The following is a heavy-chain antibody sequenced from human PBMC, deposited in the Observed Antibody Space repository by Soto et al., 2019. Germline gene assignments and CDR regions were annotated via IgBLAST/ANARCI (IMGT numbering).Heavy chain of an antibody. CDR1: GFTFSSYG. CDR2: ISYDGSNK. Sequence: QVQLVESGGGVVQPGRSLRLSCAASGFTFSSYGMHWVRQAPGKGLEWVAVISYDGSNKYYADSVKGRFTISRDNSKNTMYLQMNSLRSEDTAVYYCANIDRTNYYYYYGIYVWGQGTTVTVSS. D-gene: IGHD3-9*01. V-gene: IGHV3-30*18. J-gene: IGHJ6*02. CDR3: ANIDRTNYYYYYGIYV.